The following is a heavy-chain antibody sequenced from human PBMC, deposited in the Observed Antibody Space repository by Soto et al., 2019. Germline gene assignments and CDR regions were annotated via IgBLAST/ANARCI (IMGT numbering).Heavy chain of an antibody. CDR3: ASGHDAYKVRY. J-gene: IGHJ4*02. D-gene: IGHD1-1*01. Sequence: QVQLQESGPGLVKPSQTLSLTCTVSGGSISSGGTGSYWTWIRQLPGKGLEWIGYFYYTGNTYYNPSLKSRXTISIDTSENXFXLKLTSVTAADTAVYFCASGHDAYKVRYWGQGTLVTVSS. CDR1: GGSISSGGTGSY. CDR2: FYYTGNT. V-gene: IGHV4-31*03.